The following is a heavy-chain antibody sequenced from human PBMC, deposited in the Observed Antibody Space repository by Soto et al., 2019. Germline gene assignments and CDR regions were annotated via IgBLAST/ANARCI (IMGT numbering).Heavy chain of an antibody. J-gene: IGHJ4*02. V-gene: IGHV3-7*01. CDR3: ARDLEVGAYLYFFAY. CDR2: IKQDGSEK. D-gene: IGHD1-26*01. CDR1: GFTFSSYW. Sequence: GGSLRLSCAASGFTFSSYWMSWVRQAPGKGLEWVANIKQDGSEKYYVDSVKGRFTISRDNAKNSLYLQMNSLRAEDTAVYYCARDLEVGAYLYFFAYWGQGTLVTVSS.